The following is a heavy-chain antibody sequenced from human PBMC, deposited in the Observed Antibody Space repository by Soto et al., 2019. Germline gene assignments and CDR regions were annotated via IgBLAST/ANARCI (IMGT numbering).Heavy chain of an antibody. D-gene: IGHD3-10*01. Sequence: SETLSLTCTVSGGSISSYYWSWIRQPPGKGLEWIGYIYYSGSTNYNPSLKSRVTISVDTSKNQFSLKLSSVTAADTAVYYCARRAYGSGSYYLLGYFDYWGQGTLVTVSS. CDR1: GGSISSYY. CDR2: IYYSGST. V-gene: IGHV4-59*01. CDR3: ARRAYGSGSYYLLGYFDY. J-gene: IGHJ4*02.